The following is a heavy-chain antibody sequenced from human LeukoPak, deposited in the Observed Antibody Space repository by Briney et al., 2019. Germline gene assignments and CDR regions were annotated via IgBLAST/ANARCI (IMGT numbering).Heavy chain of an antibody. CDR1: GFTFSSYE. CDR3: ARGRVGQWLVDAFDI. D-gene: IGHD6-19*01. J-gene: IGHJ3*02. CDR2: ISSSGSTI. Sequence: GGSLRLSCAASGFTFSSYEMNWVRQAPGKGLEWISYISSSGSTIFYADSVKGRFTISRDNAKNSLYLQMNSLRAEDTAVYYCARGRVGQWLVDAFDIWGQGTMVTVSS. V-gene: IGHV3-48*03.